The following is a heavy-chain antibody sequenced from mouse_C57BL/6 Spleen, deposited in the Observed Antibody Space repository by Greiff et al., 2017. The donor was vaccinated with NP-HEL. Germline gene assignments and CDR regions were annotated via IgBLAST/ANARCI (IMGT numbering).Heavy chain of an antibody. J-gene: IGHJ1*03. CDR3: ARGDYSNYDGYFDV. CDR2: IYPRSGNT. Sequence: VQLQQSGAELARPGASVKLSCKASGYTFTSYGISWVKQRTGQGLEWIGEIYPRSGNTYYNEKFKGKATLTADKSSSTAYMELRSLTSEDSAVYFWARGDYSNYDGYFDVWGTRTTVTVSS. D-gene: IGHD2-5*01. V-gene: IGHV1-81*01. CDR1: GYTFTSYG.